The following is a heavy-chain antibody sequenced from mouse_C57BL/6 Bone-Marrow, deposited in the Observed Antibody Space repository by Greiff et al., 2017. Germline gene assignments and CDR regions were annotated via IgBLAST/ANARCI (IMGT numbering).Heavy chain of an antibody. D-gene: IGHD2-5*01. V-gene: IGHV1-69*01. CDR1: GYTFTRYW. J-gene: IGHJ4*01. Sequence: QVQLKQPGAELVMPGASVKLSCKASGYTFTRYWMHWVKQRPGQGLEWIGEIDPSDSYTNYNQKFKGKSTLTVDKSSSTAYMQLSSLTSEDSAVYYCARSGYSNYVYYYAMDYWGQGTSVTVSS. CDR2: IDPSDSYT. CDR3: ARSGYSNYVYYYAMDY.